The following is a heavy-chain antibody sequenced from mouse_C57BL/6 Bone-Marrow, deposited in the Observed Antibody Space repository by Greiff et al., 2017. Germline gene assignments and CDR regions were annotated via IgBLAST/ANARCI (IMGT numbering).Heavy chain of an antibody. Sequence: QVQLQQSGPELVKPGASVKISCKASGYAFSSSWMNWVKQRPGKGLEWIGRIYPGDGDTNYNGKFKGKATLTADKSSSTAYMQLSSLTSEDSAVYFCERRYYGSSYFDYWGQGTTLTVSS. D-gene: IGHD1-1*01. V-gene: IGHV1-82*01. CDR3: ERRYYGSSYFDY. J-gene: IGHJ2*01. CDR1: GYAFSSSW. CDR2: IYPGDGDT.